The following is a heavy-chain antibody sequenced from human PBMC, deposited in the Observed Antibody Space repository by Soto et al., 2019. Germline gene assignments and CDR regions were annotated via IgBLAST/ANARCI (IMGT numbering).Heavy chain of an antibody. CDR3: ARGHNFDWLLFDY. CDR1: GGSISSSSYY. J-gene: IGHJ4*02. D-gene: IGHD3-9*01. V-gene: IGHV4-39*07. CDR2: IYYSGST. Sequence: SETLSLTCTVSGGSISSSSYYWGWIRQPPGKGLEWIGSIYYSGSTYYNPSLKSRVTISVDTSKNQFSLKLSSVTAADTAVYYFARGHNFDWLLFDYWGQGTLVTVSS.